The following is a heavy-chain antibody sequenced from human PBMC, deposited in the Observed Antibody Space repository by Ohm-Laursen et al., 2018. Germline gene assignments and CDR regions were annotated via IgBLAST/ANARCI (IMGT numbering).Heavy chain of an antibody. CDR2: IYYSGST. Sequence: TLSLTCTVSGGSISSGGYYWSWIRQHPGRGLEWIGYIYYSGSTYYNPSLKSRVTISVDTSKNQFSLKLSSVTAADTAVYYCARGDYYDSSGYFDYWGQGTLVTVSS. V-gene: IGHV4-31*03. D-gene: IGHD3-22*01. CDR3: ARGDYYDSSGYFDY. CDR1: GGSISSGGYY. J-gene: IGHJ4*02.